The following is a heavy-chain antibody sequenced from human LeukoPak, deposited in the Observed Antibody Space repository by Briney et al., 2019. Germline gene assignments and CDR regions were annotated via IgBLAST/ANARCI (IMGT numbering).Heavy chain of an antibody. J-gene: IGHJ4*02. Sequence: ASVKVSCKASGYTFTSYGISWVRQAPGQGLEWMGWISAYNGNTNYAQKLQGRVTKTTDTSTSTAYMELRSLRSDDTAVYYCARDHLEGDILTGYSLGGDFWGQGTLVTVSS. CDR2: ISAYNGNT. CDR1: GYTFTSYG. D-gene: IGHD3-9*01. CDR3: ARDHLEGDILTGYSLGGDF. V-gene: IGHV1-18*01.